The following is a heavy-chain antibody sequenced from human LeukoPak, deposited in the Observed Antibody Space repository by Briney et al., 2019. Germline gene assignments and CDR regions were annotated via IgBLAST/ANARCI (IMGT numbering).Heavy chain of an antibody. CDR1: GFPFSSYA. D-gene: IGHD3-9*01. CDR3: AKGLRYFDWLFGY. Sequence: GGSLRLSCAASGFPFSSYAMSWVRQAPGKGLEWVSAISGSGGSTYYADSVKGRFTIPRDNSKNTLYLQMNSLRAEDTAVYYCAKGLRYFDWLFGYWGQGTLVTVSS. V-gene: IGHV3-23*01. J-gene: IGHJ4*02. CDR2: ISGSGGST.